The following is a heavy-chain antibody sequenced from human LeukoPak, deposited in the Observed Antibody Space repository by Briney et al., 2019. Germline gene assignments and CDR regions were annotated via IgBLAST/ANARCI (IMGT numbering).Heavy chain of an antibody. CDR1: GYTFTSYG. CDR2: IIPIFGTA. Sequence: SVKVSCKASGYTFTSYGISWVRQAPGQGLEWMGGIIPIFGTANYAQKFQGRVTITADESTSTAYMELSSLRSEDTAVYYCASARGIAAAGNSFDYWGQGTLVTVSS. V-gene: IGHV1-69*13. J-gene: IGHJ4*02. CDR3: ASARGIAAAGNSFDY. D-gene: IGHD6-13*01.